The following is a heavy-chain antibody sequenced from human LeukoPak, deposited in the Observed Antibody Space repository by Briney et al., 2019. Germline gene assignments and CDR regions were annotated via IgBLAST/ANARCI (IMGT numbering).Heavy chain of an antibody. D-gene: IGHD6-19*01. V-gene: IGHV4-30-4*01. CDR1: GGSISSGDYY. CDR2: IYYSGST. Sequence: PSETLSLTCTVSGGSISSGDYYWSWIRQPPGKGLEWIGYIYYSGSTYYNPSLKSRVTISVDTSKNQFSLKLSSVTAADTAVYYCARHVWEQWLVKGINWFDPWGQGTLVTVSS. J-gene: IGHJ5*02. CDR3: ARHVWEQWLVKGINWFDP.